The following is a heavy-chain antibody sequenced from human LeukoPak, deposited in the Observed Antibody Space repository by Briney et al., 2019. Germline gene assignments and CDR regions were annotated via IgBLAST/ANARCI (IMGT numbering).Heavy chain of an antibody. J-gene: IGHJ6*03. Sequence: SETLSLTCAVYGGSFSGYYWSWIRQPPGKGLEWIGEINHSGSTNYNPSLKSRVTISVDTSKNQFSLKLSSVTAADTAVYYCARASVTYYYYYYMDVWGKGTTVTVSS. CDR2: INHSGST. D-gene: IGHD4-11*01. V-gene: IGHV4-34*01. CDR1: GGSFSGYY. CDR3: ARASVTYYYYYYMDV.